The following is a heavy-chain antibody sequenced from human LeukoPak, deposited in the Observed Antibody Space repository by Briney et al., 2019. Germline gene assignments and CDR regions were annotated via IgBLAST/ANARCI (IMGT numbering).Heavy chain of an antibody. Sequence: PSETLSLTCTVSGYSISSGYYWGWIRQPPGKGLEWIGSIYHSGSTYYNPSLKSRVTISVDTSKNQFSLKLSSVTAADTAVYYCARDCSSTSCRRGWFDSWGQGTLVTVSS. CDR3: ARDCSSTSCRRGWFDS. D-gene: IGHD2-2*01. CDR1: GYSISSGYY. V-gene: IGHV4-38-2*02. CDR2: IYHSGST. J-gene: IGHJ5*01.